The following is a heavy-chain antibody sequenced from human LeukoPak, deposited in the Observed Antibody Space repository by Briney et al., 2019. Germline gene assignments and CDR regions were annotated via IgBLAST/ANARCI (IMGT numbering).Heavy chain of an antibody. CDR3: AREGHSSGRAGTFDM. J-gene: IGHJ3*02. CDR2: TSSDLNVK. CDR1: GFTFRNYV. D-gene: IGHD6-25*01. V-gene: IGHV3-30-3*01. Sequence: GGSLRLSCAASGFTFRNYVIHWVRQAPGKGLEWVAVTSSDLNVKLYADSVKGRSTISRDSSKNSVYLQMDSLTIEDTAMYYCAREGHSSGRAGTFDMWGQGTMVTVSS.